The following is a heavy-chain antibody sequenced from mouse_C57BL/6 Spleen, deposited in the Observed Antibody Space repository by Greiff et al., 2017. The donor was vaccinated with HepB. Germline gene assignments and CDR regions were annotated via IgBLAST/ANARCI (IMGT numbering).Heavy chain of an antibody. CDR1: GYTFTSYW. J-gene: IGHJ2*01. CDR3: ARGDYSNYEGYFDY. CDR2: IDPSDSET. D-gene: IGHD2-5*01. V-gene: IGHV1-52*01. Sequence: QVQLQQPGAELVRPGSSVKLSCKASGYTFTSYWMHWVKQRPIQGLEWIGNIDPSDSETHYNQKFKDKATLTVDKSSSTAYMQLSSLTSEDSAVYYCARGDYSNYEGYFDYWGQGTTLTVSS.